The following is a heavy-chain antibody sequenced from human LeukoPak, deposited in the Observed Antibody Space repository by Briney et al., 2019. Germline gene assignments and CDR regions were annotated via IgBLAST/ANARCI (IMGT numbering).Heavy chain of an antibody. J-gene: IGHJ4*02. Sequence: PSETLSLTCTVSGGSISSYYWSWIRQPPGKGLEWIGYIYYSGSTNYNPSLKSRVTISVDTSKNQFSLKLSSVTAADTAVCYCARGYDSSAYYPFNYWGQGTLVTVSS. CDR3: ARGYDSSAYYPFNY. CDR1: GGSISSYY. V-gene: IGHV4-59*01. CDR2: IYYSGST. D-gene: IGHD3-22*01.